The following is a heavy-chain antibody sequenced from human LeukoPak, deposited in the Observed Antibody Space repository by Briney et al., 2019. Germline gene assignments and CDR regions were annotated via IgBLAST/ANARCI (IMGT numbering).Heavy chain of an antibody. CDR2: INPNGGSA. V-gene: IGHV1-46*01. CDR3: AREITIDRGTITGPVDH. CDR1: GYTFTSFY. Sequence: ASVKVSCKASGYTFTSFYMHWVRQAPGQGLEWVGVINPNGGSASSAQNFQGRVTMTRDMSTSTVFMELSDLRYEDTAIYYCAREITIDRGTITGPVDHWGQGTLVTVSS. D-gene: IGHD3-10*01. J-gene: IGHJ4*02.